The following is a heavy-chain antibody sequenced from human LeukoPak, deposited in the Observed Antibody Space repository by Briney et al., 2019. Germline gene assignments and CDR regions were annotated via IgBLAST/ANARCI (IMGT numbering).Heavy chain of an antibody. CDR2: IYYSGST. V-gene: IGHV4-39*01. Sequence: SETLSLTCTVSGGSISSSSYYWGWIRQPPGKGLEWIGSIYYSGSTYYNPSLKSRVTISVDTSKDQFSLKLSSVTAADTAVYYCAELGITMIGGVWGKGTTVTISS. CDR1: GGSISSSSYY. D-gene: IGHD3-10*02. J-gene: IGHJ6*04. CDR3: AELGITMIGGV.